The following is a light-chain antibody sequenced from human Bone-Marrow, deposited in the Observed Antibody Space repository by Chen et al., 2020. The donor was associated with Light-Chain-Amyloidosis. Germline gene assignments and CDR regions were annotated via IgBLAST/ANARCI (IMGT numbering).Light chain of an antibody. CDR2: GSS. Sequence: EIVLTQTPGTLSLSPGDGSNLSCRASQTISSNYLTWYQQKVGQAPRLPMYGSSSRATGIPDRFTGSGSGTDFTLTINRLEPEDFAMYYCQQYGTSPLTFGGGTKVEIK. J-gene: IGKJ4*01. CDR1: QTISSNY. V-gene: IGKV3-20*01. CDR3: QQYGTSPLT.